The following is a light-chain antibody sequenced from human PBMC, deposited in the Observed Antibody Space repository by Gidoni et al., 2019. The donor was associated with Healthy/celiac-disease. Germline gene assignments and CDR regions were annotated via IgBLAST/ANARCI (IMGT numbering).Light chain of an antibody. CDR3: AAWDDSLSGPV. CDR1: SSNIGSNY. Sequence: QSVLTQPPSASGTPGQMVTIPCSGSSSNIGSNYAYWYQHLPGTAPKLLIYRNNPRPSGVPDRCAGAKSGTSAALGISGLRSEDEAEYYCAAWDDSLSGPVFGGGTKLTVL. CDR2: RNN. V-gene: IGLV1-47*01. J-gene: IGLJ3*02.